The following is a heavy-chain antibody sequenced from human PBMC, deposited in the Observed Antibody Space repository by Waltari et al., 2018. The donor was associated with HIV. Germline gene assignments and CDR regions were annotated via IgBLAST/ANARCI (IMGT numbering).Heavy chain of an antibody. CDR2: INHRGGT. V-gene: IGHV4-34*01. CDR3: ARARYCSSTRCYTKGRRNSFYYYALDV. D-gene: IGHD2-2*02. Sequence: QVQLQQWGAGLLKPSETLSLTCAVYGGSFSGYYWSWIRQPPGKGMGWIGEINHRGGTNYNPSLNSRVIISVDTSMNQFSLKLSSGTAADTAVYYCARARYCSSTRCYTKGRRNSFYYYALDVWGQGTTVTVSS. CDR1: GGSFSGYY. J-gene: IGHJ6*02.